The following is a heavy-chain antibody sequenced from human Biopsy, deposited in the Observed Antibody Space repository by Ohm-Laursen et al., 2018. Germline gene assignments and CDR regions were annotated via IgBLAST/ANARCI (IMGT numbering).Heavy chain of an antibody. CDR3: ARTPIAIFSAGLVYRHRRHLQGMDV. CDR2: IDWDDYT. J-gene: IGHJ4*02. D-gene: IGHD6-13*01. CDR1: GFSLSARGMC. V-gene: IGHV2-70*11. Sequence: PTQTLTLTCDFYGFSLSARGMCVSWIRQPPGKALEWLARIDWDDYTDYSVSLKDRLTISKATSENQVVLTMTNTDPADTGTYFCARTPIAIFSAGLVYRHRRHLQGMDVWGQGTLVTVSS.